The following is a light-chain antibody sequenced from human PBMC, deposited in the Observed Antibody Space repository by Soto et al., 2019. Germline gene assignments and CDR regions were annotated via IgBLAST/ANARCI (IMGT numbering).Light chain of an antibody. V-gene: IGLV1-44*01. CDR3: AAWDNSLNGYV. Sequence: QSVLTQPPSASGTPGQRVTISCSGSRSNIASNTVSWYQQLPGTAPTLLIYSNNQRPSGVPDRFSASKSGTSASLAISGLQSEDEAYYYCAAWDNSLNGYVFGTGTKVTVL. CDR1: RSNIASNT. J-gene: IGLJ1*01. CDR2: SNN.